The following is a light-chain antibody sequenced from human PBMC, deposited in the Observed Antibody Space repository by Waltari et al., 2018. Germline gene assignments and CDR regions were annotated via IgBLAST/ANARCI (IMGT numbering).Light chain of an antibody. CDR1: DIWRKN. V-gene: IGLV3-21*03. CDR2: DNS. J-gene: IGLJ2*01. Sequence: SYVVTQPPSVSLAPGKTATIPCGGDDIWRKNVCWYQQRPGQPPLLVVYDNSDRSSRVPERFSGSNSGDTATLTISRVEVGDEADFYCQVWDSTTDHAIFGGGTKLTVL. CDR3: QVWDSTTDHAI.